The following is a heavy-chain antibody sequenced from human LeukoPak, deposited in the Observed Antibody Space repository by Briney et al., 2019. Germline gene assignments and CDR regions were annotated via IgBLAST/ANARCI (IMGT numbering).Heavy chain of an antibody. V-gene: IGHV1-24*01. CDR3: ATDRGIRFLEWCFDY. CDR1: GYTLTELS. J-gene: IGHJ4*02. D-gene: IGHD3-3*01. CDR2: FDPEDGET. Sequence: ASVKVSCKVSGYTLTELSMHWVRQAPGKGLEWMGGFDPEDGETIYAQKFQGRVTMTEDTSTDTAYMELSSLRSEDTAVYYCATDRGIRFLEWCFDYWGQGTLVTVSS.